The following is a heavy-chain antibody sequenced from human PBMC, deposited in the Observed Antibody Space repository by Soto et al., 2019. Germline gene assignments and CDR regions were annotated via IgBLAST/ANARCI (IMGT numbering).Heavy chain of an antibody. CDR2: IIPIFGTA. J-gene: IGHJ4*02. CDR1: GGTFSSYA. CDR3: ARSPAPAGSSGYYIDY. Sequence: SVKVSCKASGGTFSSYAISWVRQAPGQGLEWMGGIIPIFGTANYAQKFQGRVTITADESTSTAYMELSSLGSEDTAVYYCARSPAPAGSSGYYIDYWGQGTLVTVSS. V-gene: IGHV1-69*13. D-gene: IGHD3-22*01.